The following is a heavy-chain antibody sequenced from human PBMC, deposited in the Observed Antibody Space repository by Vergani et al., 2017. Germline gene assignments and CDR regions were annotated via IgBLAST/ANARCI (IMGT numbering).Heavy chain of an antibody. D-gene: IGHD4-17*01. CDR3: ETGAPRGYGDPPNGYYYYMDV. CDR2: FDPEDGET. J-gene: IGHJ6*03. V-gene: IGHV1-24*01. CDR1: GYTLTELS. Sequence: QVQLVQSGAEVKKPGASVKVSCKVSGYTLTELSMHWVRQAPGKGLEWMGGFDPEDGETIYAQKFQGRVTMTEDTSTDTAYMELSSLRSEDTAVYYCETGAPRGYGDPPNGYYYYMDVWGKGTTVTVSS.